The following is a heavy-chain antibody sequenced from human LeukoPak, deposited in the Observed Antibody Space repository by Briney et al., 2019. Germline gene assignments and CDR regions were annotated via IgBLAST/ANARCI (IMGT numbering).Heavy chain of an antibody. J-gene: IGHJ4*02. D-gene: IGHD4-17*01. CDR1: GDSISSGDYY. Sequence: SETLSLTCTVSGDSISSGDYYWSWIRQPAGKGLEWIGRISSSGSTNYNPSLKSRVTISVDTSKNQFSLKLSSVTAADTAVYFCARAAYGDPFDYWGQGTLVTVSS. CDR3: ARAAYGDPFDY. V-gene: IGHV4-61*02. CDR2: ISSSGST.